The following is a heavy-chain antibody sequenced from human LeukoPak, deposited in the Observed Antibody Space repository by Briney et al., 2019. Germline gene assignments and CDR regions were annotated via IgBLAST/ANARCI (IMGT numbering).Heavy chain of an antibody. Sequence: ASVKVSCKASGGTFSSYAFSWVRQAPGQGLEWMGRINPSNGGTNYAQKFQGRVTMTRDTSISTVYMELSRLTSDDTAVYYCTREGPGSDWATFDSWGQGALVTVSS. V-gene: IGHV1-2*06. CDR2: INPSNGGT. J-gene: IGHJ4*02. CDR1: GGTFSSYA. CDR3: TREGPGSDWATFDS. D-gene: IGHD6-19*01.